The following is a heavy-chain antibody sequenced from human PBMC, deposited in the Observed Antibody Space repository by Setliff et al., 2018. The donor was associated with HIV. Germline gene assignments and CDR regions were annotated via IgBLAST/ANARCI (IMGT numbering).Heavy chain of an antibody. CDR2: ISSSSSTI. CDR3: ARYKWNNWIFGWFDP. D-gene: IGHD1-20*01. J-gene: IGHJ5*02. Sequence: GGSLRLSCAASGSTFSSYSMNWVRQAPGKGLEWVSYISSSSSTIYYADSVKGRFTISRDNTKNSLYLQMNSLRAEDTAVYYCARYKWNNWIFGWFDPWGQGTQVTVSS. CDR1: GSTFSSYS. V-gene: IGHV3-48*04.